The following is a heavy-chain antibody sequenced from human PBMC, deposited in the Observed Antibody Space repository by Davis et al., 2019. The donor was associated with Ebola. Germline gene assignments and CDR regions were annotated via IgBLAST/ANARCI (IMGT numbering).Heavy chain of an antibody. Sequence: GGSLRLSCAASGFTFSNYWMSWVRKAPVKGLEWVANIKQDGNEKQYVDSVKGRFTISRDNAKNSLYLQMNSLRAEDTAVYYCASANRGPVADTGDYWGQGTLVTVSS. J-gene: IGHJ4*02. CDR3: ASANRGPVADTGDY. CDR2: IKQDGNEK. CDR1: GFTFSNYW. D-gene: IGHD6-19*01. V-gene: IGHV3-7*03.